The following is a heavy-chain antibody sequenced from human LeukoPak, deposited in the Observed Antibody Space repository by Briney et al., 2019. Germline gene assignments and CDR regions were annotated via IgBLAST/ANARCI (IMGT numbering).Heavy chain of an antibody. V-gene: IGHV3-30*01. CDR3: ARRPGWLDVVVGY. CDR2: ISYDGSNK. J-gene: IGHJ4*02. D-gene: IGHD2-15*01. CDR1: GFTFSSYA. Sequence: GGSLRLSCAASGFTFSSYAMHWVRQAPGKGLEWVAVISYDGSNKYYADSVKGRFTISRDNSKNSLYLQMNRLRAEDTAVYYCARRPGWLDVVVGYWGQGTLVTVYS.